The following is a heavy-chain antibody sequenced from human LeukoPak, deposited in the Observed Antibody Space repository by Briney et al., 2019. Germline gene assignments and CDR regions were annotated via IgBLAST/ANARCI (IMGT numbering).Heavy chain of an antibody. V-gene: IGHV3-48*03. CDR1: GFTFSSDE. D-gene: IGHD3-10*01. Sequence: GGSLRLSCAASGFTFSSDEMNWVRQVPGKGLEWVSYISSSGRTTYYADSMTGRFTISRENAKNTLYLQMDSLRAEDTAVYYCARDLYGSGRFFDYWGQGTLVTVSS. J-gene: IGHJ4*02. CDR2: ISSSGRTT. CDR3: ARDLYGSGRFFDY.